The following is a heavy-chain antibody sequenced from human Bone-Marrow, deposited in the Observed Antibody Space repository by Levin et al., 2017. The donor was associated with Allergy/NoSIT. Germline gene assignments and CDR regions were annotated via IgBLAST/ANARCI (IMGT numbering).Heavy chain of an antibody. Sequence: PGGSLRLSCAASGFTFSRYAMSWVRQAPGKGLEWLAAISSDGRGTYYADSVKGRFTISRDRFKETLNLEIDDLRAEDTAVYYCAKDSIHYDFWSGERRDWGQGTLVTVAS. CDR3: AKDSIHYDFWSGERRD. CDR1: GFTFSRYA. J-gene: IGHJ4*02. V-gene: IGHV3-23*01. D-gene: IGHD3-3*01. CDR2: ISSDGRGT.